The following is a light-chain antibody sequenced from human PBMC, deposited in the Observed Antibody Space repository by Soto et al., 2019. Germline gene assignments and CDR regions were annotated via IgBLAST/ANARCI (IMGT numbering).Light chain of an antibody. CDR3: QQYDSYAYT. CDR1: EDVKSR. J-gene: IGKJ2*01. CDR2: HAS. Sequence: DIQMTQSPSSVSASVGDKVTISCRASEDVKSRLAWYQQTPGKAPNLLIFHASSLQSGVPSRFSGSGSGTDFTLTISSLEPEDFATYYCQQYDSYAYTFGQGTKLEIK. V-gene: IGKV1-12*01.